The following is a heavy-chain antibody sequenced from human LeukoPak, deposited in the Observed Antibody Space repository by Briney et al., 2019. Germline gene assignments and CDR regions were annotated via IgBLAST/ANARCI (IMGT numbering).Heavy chain of an antibody. CDR1: GFTLSSYE. CDR2: ISSSGSTI. Sequence: GGSLRLSCAASGFTLSSYEMNWVRQAPGKGLEWVSYISSSGSTIYYADSVKGRFTISRDNAKNSLYLQMNSLRAEDTAVYYCARDYYDSSGYSGAFDVWGQGTMVTVSS. CDR3: ARDYYDSSGYSGAFDV. V-gene: IGHV3-48*03. D-gene: IGHD3-22*01. J-gene: IGHJ3*01.